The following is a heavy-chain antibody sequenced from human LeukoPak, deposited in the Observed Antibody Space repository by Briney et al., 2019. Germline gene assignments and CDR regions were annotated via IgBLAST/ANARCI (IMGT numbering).Heavy chain of an antibody. V-gene: IGHV4-38-2*02. CDR1: GYSISSGYY. D-gene: IGHD3-9*01. CDR2: IYHSGST. Sequence: SETLSLTCTVSGYSISSGYYWGWIRQPPGKGLEWIGSIYHSGSTYYNPSLKSRVTISVDTSKNQFSLKLSSVTAADTAVYYCAIDILTGYSTFDYWGQGTLVTVSS. CDR3: AIDILTGYSTFDY. J-gene: IGHJ4*02.